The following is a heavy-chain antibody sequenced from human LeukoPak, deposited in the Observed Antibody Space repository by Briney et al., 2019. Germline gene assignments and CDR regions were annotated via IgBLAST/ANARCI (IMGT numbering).Heavy chain of an antibody. CDR1: GFTLSNCA. V-gene: IGHV3-23*01. CDR2: IDTKGSRT. J-gene: IGHJ4*02. CDR3: AKEVVATIPPL. D-gene: IGHD5-12*01. Sequence: PGGSLRLSCAASGFTLSNCAMTWVRQAPGKGLEWVSGIDTKGSRTYYADSVKGRFTISGDNSKNTLFLQMNSLRAEDTAVYYCAKEVVATIPPLWGQGTLVTVSS.